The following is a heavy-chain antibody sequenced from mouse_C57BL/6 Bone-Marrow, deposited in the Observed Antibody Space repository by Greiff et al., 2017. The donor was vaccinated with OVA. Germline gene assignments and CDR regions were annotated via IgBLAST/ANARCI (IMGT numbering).Heavy chain of an antibody. CDR1: GYTFTSYW. CDR3: AGGYWDYWFIDV. J-gene: IGHJ1*03. Sequence: QVQLQQPGAELVRPGSSVKLSCKASGYTFTSYWLHWVKQRSIQGLEWIGNIDPSDSETHYNQKFKDKATLTVDKYSSTTYMELSSMTSEDSAVYYGAGGYWDYWFIDVSGTGTTVTVSS. CDR2: IDPSDSET. V-gene: IGHV1-52*01. D-gene: IGHD4-1*01.